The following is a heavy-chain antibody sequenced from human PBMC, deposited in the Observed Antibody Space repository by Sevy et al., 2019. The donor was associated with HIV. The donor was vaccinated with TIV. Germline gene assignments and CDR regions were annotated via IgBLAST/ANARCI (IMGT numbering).Heavy chain of an antibody. CDR3: AREDATMVLSVDY. CDR2: VTKNGET. V-gene: IGHV3-23*01. J-gene: IGHJ4*02. Sequence: GVSLRLSCAASGFTFSRYTMAWVRQAPGKGLEWFSSVTKNGETHYIDSVRGRFTISRDNSKNTVYLQMNSLRAEDTAIYYCAREDATMVLSVDYWGQGTLATVSS. D-gene: IGHD3-10*01. CDR1: GFTFSRYT.